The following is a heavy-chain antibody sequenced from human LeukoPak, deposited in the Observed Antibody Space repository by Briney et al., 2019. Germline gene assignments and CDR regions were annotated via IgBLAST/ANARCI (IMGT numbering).Heavy chain of an antibody. CDR3: AKDREPDSGRDFDY. D-gene: IGHD6-19*01. CDR2: IIGSNGNT. CDR1: GFTFTTYA. J-gene: IGHJ4*02. V-gene: IGHV3-23*01. Sequence: GGSLRLSCAASGFTFTTYAMSWVRQAPGTGPEWVSAIIGSNGNTYYADSVKGRFTISRDISKNTLYLQMNSLRAEDTAVYYCAKDREPDSGRDFDYWGQGTLVTVSS.